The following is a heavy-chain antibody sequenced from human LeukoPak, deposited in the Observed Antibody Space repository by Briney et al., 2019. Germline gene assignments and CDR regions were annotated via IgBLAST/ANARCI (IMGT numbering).Heavy chain of an antibody. J-gene: IGHJ5*02. Sequence: ASVKVSCKASGYTFIGYYMHWVRQAPGQGLEWMGWINPNSGGTNYAQKFQGRVTMTRDTSISTAYMELSRLRSDDTAVYYCARIPDSMVRGVITWGQGTLVTVSS. V-gene: IGHV1-2*02. CDR2: INPNSGGT. CDR1: GYTFIGYY. CDR3: ARIPDSMVRGVIT. D-gene: IGHD3-10*01.